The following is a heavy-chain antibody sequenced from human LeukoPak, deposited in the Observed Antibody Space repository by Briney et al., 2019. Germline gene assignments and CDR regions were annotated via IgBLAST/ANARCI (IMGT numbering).Heavy chain of an antibody. V-gene: IGHV4-61*08. CDR2: IYYSGST. D-gene: IGHD6-19*01. CDR3: ARDQSEAVAGTGWFDP. J-gene: IGHJ5*02. CDR1: GGSISSGDYY. Sequence: PSQTLSLTCTVSGGSISSGDYYWSWIRQPPGKGLEWIGYIYYSGSTNYNPSLKSRVTISVDTSKNQFSLKLSSVTAADTAVYYCARDQSEAVAGTGWFDPWGQGTLVTVSS.